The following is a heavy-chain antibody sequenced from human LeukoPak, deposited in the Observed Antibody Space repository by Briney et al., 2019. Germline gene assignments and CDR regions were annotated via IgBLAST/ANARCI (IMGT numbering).Heavy chain of an antibody. Sequence: SVKVSCKASGGTFSSYAISWVRQAPGQGLEWMGRIIPILGIANYAQKFQGRVTITADKSTSTAYMELSSLRSEDTAVYYCAKGIVVVPAAAFDYWGQGTLVTVSS. J-gene: IGHJ4*02. D-gene: IGHD2-2*01. CDR3: AKGIVVVPAAAFDY. V-gene: IGHV1-69*04. CDR2: IIPILGIA. CDR1: GGTFSSYA.